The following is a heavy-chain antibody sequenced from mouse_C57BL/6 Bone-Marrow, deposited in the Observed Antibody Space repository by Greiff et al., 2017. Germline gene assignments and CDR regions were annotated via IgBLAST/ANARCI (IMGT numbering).Heavy chain of an antibody. CDR2: IHPNSGST. CDR1: GYTFTSYW. D-gene: IGHD4-1*01. V-gene: IGHV1-64*01. CDR3: ARSYGTPYFDY. J-gene: IGHJ2*01. Sequence: QVQLKQPGAELVKPGASVKLSCKASGYTFTSYWMHWVKQRPGQGLEWIGMIHPNSGSTNYNEKFKSKATLTVEKSSSTAYMQLSSLTSEDSAVYDCARSYGTPYFDYWGQGTTLTVSA.